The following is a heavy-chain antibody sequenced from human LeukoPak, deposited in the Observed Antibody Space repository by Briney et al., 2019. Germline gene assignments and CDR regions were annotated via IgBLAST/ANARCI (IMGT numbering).Heavy chain of an antibody. CDR1: GYTFTGYY. CDR3: ARDSVSSSYGYSY. D-gene: IGHD5-18*01. CDR2: INPNSGGT. J-gene: IGHJ4*02. V-gene: IGHV1-2*02. Sequence: ASVKVSCKASGYTFTGYYMHWVRQAPGQGLEWMGWINPNSGGTNYAQKFQGRVTMTRDTSISTAYMELSRLRSDDTAVYYCARDSVSSSYGYSYWGQETLVTVSS.